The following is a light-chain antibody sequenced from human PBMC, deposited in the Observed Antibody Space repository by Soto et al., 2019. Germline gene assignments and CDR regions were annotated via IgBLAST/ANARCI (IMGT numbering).Light chain of an antibody. J-gene: IGKJ1*01. V-gene: IGKV3-20*01. CDR2: GAS. CDR3: QHYGSSPST. Sequence: EIVLTQSPGTLSLSPGERATLSCRASQSVSSSYLAWYQQKPGQAPRLLIYGASSRATGIPDRFSGSGSGTDFTLTISRLEPEDFAVYDCQHYGSSPSTFGQGTKVESK. CDR1: QSVSSSY.